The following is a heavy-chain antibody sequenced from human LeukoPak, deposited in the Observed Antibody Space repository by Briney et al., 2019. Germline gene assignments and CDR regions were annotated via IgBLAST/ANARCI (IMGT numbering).Heavy chain of an antibody. J-gene: IGHJ4*02. CDR2: IYTSGST. CDR1: GGSISSYY. Sequence: ASETLSLTCTVSGGSISSYYWSWIRQPAGKGLEWIGRIYTSGSTNYNPSLKSRVTMSVDTSKNQFSLKLSSVTAADTAVYYCARDYDYYDSSGYYQYWGQGTLVTVSS. D-gene: IGHD3-22*01. CDR3: ARDYDYYDSSGYYQY. V-gene: IGHV4-4*07.